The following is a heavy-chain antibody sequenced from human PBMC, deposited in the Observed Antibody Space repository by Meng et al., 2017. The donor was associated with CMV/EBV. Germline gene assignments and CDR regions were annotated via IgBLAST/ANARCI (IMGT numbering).Heavy chain of an antibody. D-gene: IGHD2-2*01. CDR2: ISYDGSNE. CDR1: GFTFSTYA. J-gene: IGHJ3*02. Sequence: GESLKISCAASGFTFSTYAMHWVRQAPGKGLEWVAVISYDGSNEYYADSVKGRFTISRDNSKNTLYLQMNGLRAEDTAVYYCARNYVPAAISGDAFDIWGQGTMVTVSS. CDR3: ARNYVPAAISGDAFDI. V-gene: IGHV3-30*04.